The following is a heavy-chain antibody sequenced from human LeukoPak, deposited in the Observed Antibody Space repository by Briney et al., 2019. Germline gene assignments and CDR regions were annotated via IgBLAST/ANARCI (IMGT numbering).Heavy chain of an antibody. CDR3: AKAKDGFRGYDYLFDY. CDR1: GFTFSTYA. Sequence: PGGSLRLSCAGSGFTFSTYAMHWVRQAPGKGLEWVALFSYDGSTQRYADSVKGRFTISRDNSKNSQYLQMNSLRTEDTAVYYCAKAKDGFRGYDYLFDYWGQGTLVTVSS. V-gene: IGHV3-30-3*01. CDR2: FSYDGSTQ. D-gene: IGHD5-12*01. J-gene: IGHJ4*02.